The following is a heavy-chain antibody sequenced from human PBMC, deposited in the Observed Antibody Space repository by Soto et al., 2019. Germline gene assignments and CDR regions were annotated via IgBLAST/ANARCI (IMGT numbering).Heavy chain of an antibody. CDR2: ISDDGSNK. Sequence: QVQLVESGGGVVQPGRSLRLSCAASGFTFSSYAMHWVRQAPGKGLEWVAVISDDGSNKYYADSVKGRFTISRDNSKNTQYLQMNSLRAEDTAVYYCARDSGDYGYNWFDPWGQGTLVTVSS. CDR1: GFTFSSYA. D-gene: IGHD4-17*01. CDR3: ARDSGDYGYNWFDP. J-gene: IGHJ5*02. V-gene: IGHV3-30-3*01.